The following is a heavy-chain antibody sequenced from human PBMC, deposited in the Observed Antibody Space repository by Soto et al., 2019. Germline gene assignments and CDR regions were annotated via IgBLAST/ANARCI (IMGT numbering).Heavy chain of an antibody. CDR2: IDTSDSYT. J-gene: IGHJ6*02. Sequence: GESLKISCKGSGYSFTSYWVSWVRQMPGKGLEWRGRIDTSDSYTNYSPSFQGHVTISADKSISTAYLQWSSLKASDTAMYYCARGEQPLSGMDVWGQGTTVTVSS. D-gene: IGHD6-13*01. CDR1: GYSFTSYW. V-gene: IGHV5-10-1*01. CDR3: ARGEQPLSGMDV.